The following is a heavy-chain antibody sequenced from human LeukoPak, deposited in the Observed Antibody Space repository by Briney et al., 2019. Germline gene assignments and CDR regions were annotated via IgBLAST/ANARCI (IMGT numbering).Heavy chain of an antibody. D-gene: IGHD4/OR15-4a*01. CDR2: IIPIFGTA. J-gene: IGHJ3*02. Sequence: SVKVSCKASGGTFSSYAISWVRQAPGQGLEWMGGIIPIFGTANYAQKFQGRVTITADESTSTAYMELSSLRSEDTAVYYCARDSGANHAFDIWGQGTMVTVSS. CDR3: ARDSGANHAFDI. CDR1: GGTFSSYA. V-gene: IGHV1-69*13.